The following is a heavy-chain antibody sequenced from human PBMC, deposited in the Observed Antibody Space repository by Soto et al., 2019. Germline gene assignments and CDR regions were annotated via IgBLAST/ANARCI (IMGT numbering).Heavy chain of an antibody. D-gene: IGHD5-18*01. CDR1: GFTFSSYS. CDR3: ARDLFLGYSYGYVYQNWFDP. J-gene: IGHJ5*02. CDR2: FISSSSTI. Sequence: EVQLVESGGGLVQPGGSLRLSCAASGFTFSSYSMNWVRQAPGKGLEGVYNFISSSSTIYYADSVKGRFTISRDNAKNSLYLQMNSLRDEDTAVYYCARDLFLGYSYGYVYQNWFDPWGQGTLVTVSS. V-gene: IGHV3-48*02.